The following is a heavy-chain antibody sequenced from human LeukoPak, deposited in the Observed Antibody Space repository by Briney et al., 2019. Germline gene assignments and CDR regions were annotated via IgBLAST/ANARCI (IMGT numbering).Heavy chain of an antibody. CDR3: ARDPGGFGFPDY. D-gene: IGHD3-16*01. CDR1: GYTFTSYY. CDR2: INPSGGST. V-gene: IGHV1-46*01. Sequence: GASVKVSCKASGYTFTSYYMHWVRQAPGQGLEWMGIINPSGGSTSYAQKFQGRVTMTRDTSTCTVYMELSSLRSEDTAVYYCARDPGGFGFPDYWGQGTLVTVSS. J-gene: IGHJ4*02.